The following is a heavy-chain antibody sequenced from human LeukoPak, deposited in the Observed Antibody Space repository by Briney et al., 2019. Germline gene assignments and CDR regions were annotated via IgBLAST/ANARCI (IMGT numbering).Heavy chain of an antibody. J-gene: IGHJ6*02. V-gene: IGHV3-30*18. D-gene: IGHD3-10*01. CDR3: AKDMIWFGELLSGMDV. Sequence: GGSLRLSCAASGFTFSSYGMHWVRPAPGKGLEWVAVISYDGSNKYYADSVKGRFTISRDNSKNTLYLQMNSLRAEDTAVYYCAKDMIWFGELLSGMDVWGQGTTVTVSS. CDR1: GFTFSSYG. CDR2: ISYDGSNK.